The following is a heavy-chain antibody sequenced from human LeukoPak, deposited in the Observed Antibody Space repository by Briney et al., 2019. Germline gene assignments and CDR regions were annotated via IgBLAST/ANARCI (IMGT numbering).Heavy chain of an antibody. CDR1: GFTFSNYA. J-gene: IGHJ4*02. CDR2: ISGSGGNT. CDR3: AKDGFRRDCSDGSCYPFGY. V-gene: IGHV3-23*01. Sequence: PGGSLRLSCAASGFTFSNYAMSWVRQAPGKGLEWVSLISGSGGNTYYADSVKGRFTISRDNSKNTLYLQMSSLRAEDTALYYCAKDGFRRDCSDGSCYPFGYWGQGTLVTVSS. D-gene: IGHD2-15*01.